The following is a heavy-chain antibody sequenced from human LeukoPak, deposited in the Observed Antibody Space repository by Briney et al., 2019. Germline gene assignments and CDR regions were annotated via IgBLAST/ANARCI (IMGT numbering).Heavy chain of an antibody. Sequence: PSETLSLTCTVSGGSISSYYWSWIRQPPGKGLEWIGYIYYSGSTNYNPSLKSRVTISVDTSKNQFSLKLSSVTAADTAVYYCARHVPWFGDSGAFDIWGQGTMVTVSS. CDR2: IYYSGST. CDR3: ARHVPWFGDSGAFDI. D-gene: IGHD3-10*01. CDR1: GGSISSYY. V-gene: IGHV4-59*08. J-gene: IGHJ3*02.